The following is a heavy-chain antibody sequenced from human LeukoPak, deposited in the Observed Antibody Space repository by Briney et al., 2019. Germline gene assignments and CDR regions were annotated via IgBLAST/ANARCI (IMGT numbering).Heavy chain of an antibody. D-gene: IGHD3-9*01. Sequence: SQILSLTCTVSGGSISSSSYYWGWIRQPPGKGLEWIGSIYYSGSTYYNPSLKSRVTISVDTSKNQFSLKLSSVTAADTAVYYCARAGTAYYDILTGYLDYWGQGTLVTVSS. CDR3: ARAGTAYYDILTGYLDY. CDR1: GGSISSSSYY. V-gene: IGHV4-39*01. CDR2: IYYSGST. J-gene: IGHJ4*02.